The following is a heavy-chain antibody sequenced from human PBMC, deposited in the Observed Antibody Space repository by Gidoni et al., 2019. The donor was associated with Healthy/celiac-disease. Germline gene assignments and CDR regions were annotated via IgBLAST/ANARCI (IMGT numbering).Heavy chain of an antibody. Sequence: VQLHESGPGLVNSSGTLSLTCALSGGSISSRNWWSWVRQPPGKGLEWIGEIYHSVSTNYNPSLKSQVTITVDKSKNQFSLKLSSVTAADTAVYYCARGGYSSPAINDAFDIWGQGTMVTVSS. V-gene: IGHV4-4*02. D-gene: IGHD6-13*01. CDR2: IYHSVST. CDR3: ARGGYSSPAINDAFDI. CDR1: GGSISSRNW. J-gene: IGHJ3*02.